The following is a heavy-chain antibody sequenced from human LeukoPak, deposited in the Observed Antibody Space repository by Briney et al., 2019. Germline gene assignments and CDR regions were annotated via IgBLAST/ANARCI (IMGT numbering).Heavy chain of an antibody. CDR2: IYYSGST. CDR3: AREVNYGDYGDNAFDI. CDR1: GDSISSSSSY. Sequence: SETLSLTCTVSGDSISSSSSYWGWIRQPPGEGLEWIGSIYYSGSTYSTPSLKSRVTISLYTSNNQFSLRLSSVTVADTAVYYCAREVNYGDYGDNAFDIWGQGTMVTVSS. V-gene: IGHV4-39*07. D-gene: IGHD4-17*01. J-gene: IGHJ3*02.